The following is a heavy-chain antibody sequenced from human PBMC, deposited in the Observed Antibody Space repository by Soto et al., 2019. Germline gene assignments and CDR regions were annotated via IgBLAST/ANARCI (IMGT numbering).Heavy chain of an antibody. J-gene: IGHJ4*02. D-gene: IGHD2-15*01. CDR2: INNDGRGT. V-gene: IGHV3-74*01. Sequence: EVQLVESGGGLVQPGGSLRLSCAASGFTFSTYWMHWVRQAPGKGLVWVSRINNDGRGTSYADSVKGRFTISRDNAKNTLYLQMNSLRAEDTAVYYCARGGVAGTCDYWGQGTLVTVSS. CDR1: GFTFSTYW. CDR3: ARGGVAGTCDY.